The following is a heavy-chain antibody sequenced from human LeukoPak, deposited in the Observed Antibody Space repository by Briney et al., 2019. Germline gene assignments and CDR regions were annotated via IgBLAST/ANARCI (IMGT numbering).Heavy chain of an antibody. CDR1: GYTLTELS. CDR2: FDPEDGET. V-gene: IGHV1-24*01. CDR3: ATDPGYCSGGSCYFPEPLDY. D-gene: IGHD2-15*01. J-gene: IGHJ4*02. Sequence: ASVKVSCKVSGYTLTELSMHWVRQAPGKGLEWMGGFDPEDGETIYAQKFQGRVTMTEDTTTDTAYMELSSLRSEDTAVYYCATDPGYCSGGSCYFPEPLDYWGQGTLVTVSS.